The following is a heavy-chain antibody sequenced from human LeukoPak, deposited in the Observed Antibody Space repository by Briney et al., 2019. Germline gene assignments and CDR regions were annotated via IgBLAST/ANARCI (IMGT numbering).Heavy chain of an antibody. J-gene: IGHJ6*02. CDR1: GGTFSSYA. CDR2: IIPIFGTA. D-gene: IGHD3-10*01. CDR3: ARNGGPRVRDYYYGMDV. V-gene: IGHV1-69*01. Sequence: WASVKVSCKASGGTFSSYAISWVRQAPGQGLEWMGGIIPIFGTANYAQKFQGRVTITADESTSTAYMELSSLRSEDTAVYYCARNGGPRVRDYYYGMDVWGQGTTVTVSS.